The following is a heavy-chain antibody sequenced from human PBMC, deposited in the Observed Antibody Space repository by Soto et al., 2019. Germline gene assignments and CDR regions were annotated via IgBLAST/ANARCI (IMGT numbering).Heavy chain of an antibody. Sequence: GGSLRLSCAASGFTFSSYAMSWVRQAPGKGLEWVSAISGSGGSTYYADSVKGRFTISRDNSKNTLYLQMNSLRAEDTAVYYCAKFLDNWKFAAHDYWGQGTLVTVSS. V-gene: IGHV3-23*01. D-gene: IGHD1-20*01. CDR1: GFTFSSYA. CDR2: ISGSGGST. J-gene: IGHJ4*02. CDR3: AKFLDNWKFAAHDY.